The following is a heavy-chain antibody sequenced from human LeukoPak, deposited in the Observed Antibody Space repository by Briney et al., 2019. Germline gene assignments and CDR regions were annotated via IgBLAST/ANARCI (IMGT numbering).Heavy chain of an antibody. CDR3: ARDAQRGFDYSNSLQY. Sequence: GGSLTLSCAATGFTFNHYSMHWVRQAPGKGLEWVAVIWSDGTNRYYSDSVKGRFTISRADSRKTVHLQMNRLRPKDTGMYYCARDAQRGFDYSNSLQYWGQGTPVTVST. J-gene: IGHJ4*02. D-gene: IGHD4-11*01. CDR1: GFTFNHYS. V-gene: IGHV3-33*01. CDR2: IWSDGTNR.